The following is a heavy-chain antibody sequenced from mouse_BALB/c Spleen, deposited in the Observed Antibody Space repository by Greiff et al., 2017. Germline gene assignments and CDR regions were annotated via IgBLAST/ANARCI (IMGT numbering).Heavy chain of an antibody. V-gene: IGHV1-4*02. CDR2: INPSSGYT. CDR1: GYTFTSYT. CDR3: ARYWDWFAY. J-gene: IGHJ3*01. D-gene: IGHD4-1*01. Sequence: VQLQQSAAELARPGASVKMSCKASGYTFTSYTMHWVKQRPGQGLEWIGYINPSSGYTEYNQKFKDKTTLTADKSSSTAYMQLSSLTSEDSAVYYCARYWDWFAYWGQGTLVTVSA.